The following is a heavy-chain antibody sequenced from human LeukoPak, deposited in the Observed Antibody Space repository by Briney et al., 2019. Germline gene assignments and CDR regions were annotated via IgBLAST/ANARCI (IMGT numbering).Heavy chain of an antibody. CDR3: ANSAAGTVFDY. J-gene: IGHJ4*02. CDR1: GYTFTDYY. D-gene: IGHD6-13*01. CDR2: INPNTGDT. Sequence: ASVTVSCKASGYTFTDYYIHWVRQAPGQGLEWMGWINPNTGDTDYAQNFQGRVTVTRDTSITTAYMELSRLRSDDTAVYYCANSAAGTVFDYWGQGTLVTVSS. V-gene: IGHV1-2*02.